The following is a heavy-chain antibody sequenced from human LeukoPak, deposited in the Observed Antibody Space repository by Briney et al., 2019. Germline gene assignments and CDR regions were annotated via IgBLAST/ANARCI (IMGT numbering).Heavy chain of an antibody. V-gene: IGHV5-51*01. CDR2: IYPGDSDT. D-gene: IGHD6-13*01. CDR3: ASLGYSSNWYFEY. J-gene: IGHJ4*02. Sequence: GESLKISCKGSGYSFTNYWIGWVRQMPGKGLDWMGIIYPGDSDTRYSPSFQGQVTISADNSISTAYLQWSSLKASDTAMYYCASLGYSSNWYFEYWGQGTLVTVSS. CDR1: GYSFTNYW.